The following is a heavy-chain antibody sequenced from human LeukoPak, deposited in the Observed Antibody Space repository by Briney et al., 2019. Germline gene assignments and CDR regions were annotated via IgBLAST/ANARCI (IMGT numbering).Heavy chain of an antibody. CDR3: VISLGRSFAM. Sequence: GGSLRLSCAASGFTISNNARCWFRQAPGKGLEWVSAISGSGGSPYYADSVKGRFTISRDNAKNSLYLQMNSLRAEDTAVYYCVISLGRSFAMWGQGTLVTVSS. V-gene: IGHV3-23*01. J-gene: IGHJ3*02. CDR1: GFTISNNA. CDR2: ISGSGGSP.